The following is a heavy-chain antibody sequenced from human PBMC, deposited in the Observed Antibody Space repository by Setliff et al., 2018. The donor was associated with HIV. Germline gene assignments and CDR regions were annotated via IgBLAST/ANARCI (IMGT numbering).Heavy chain of an antibody. V-gene: IGHV4-4*08. Sequence: SETLSLTCSVSGGSVEILNLIWIRQRPGKGLECIGYIYSSATTNYNSALEGRATISRGTSKNQISLKLRSVTAADTAVYYCARVFPLVTADDNRFDPWGQGILVTVSS. CDR1: GGSVEILN. CDR3: ARVFPLVTADDNRFDP. D-gene: IGHD2-21*02. CDR2: IYSSATT. J-gene: IGHJ5*02.